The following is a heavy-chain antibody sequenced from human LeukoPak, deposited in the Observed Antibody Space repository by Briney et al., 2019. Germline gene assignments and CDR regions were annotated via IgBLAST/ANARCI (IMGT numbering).Heavy chain of an antibody. CDR3: ARVDIVVVVAATRPEPFDP. CDR1: GYTFTSYG. Sequence: ASVKVSCKASGYTFTSYGISWVRQAPGQGLEWMGWISAYNGNTNYAQKLQGRVTMTTDTSTSTAYMELRSLRSDDTAVYYCARVDIVVVVAATRPEPFDPWGQGTLVTVSS. CDR2: ISAYNGNT. J-gene: IGHJ5*02. D-gene: IGHD2-15*01. V-gene: IGHV1-18*01.